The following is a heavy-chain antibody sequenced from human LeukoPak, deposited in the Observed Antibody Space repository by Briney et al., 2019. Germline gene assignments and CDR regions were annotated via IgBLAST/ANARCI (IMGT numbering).Heavy chain of an antibody. CDR3: ARDGRGYSSGWYDY. V-gene: IGHV3-48*01. CDR2: ISSSSSTI. D-gene: IGHD6-19*01. Sequence: PGGSLRLSCAASGFTFSSYSMNWVRQAPGKGLEWVSYISSSSSTIYYADSVKGRFTISRDNAKNSLYLQMNSLRAEDTAVYYCARDGRGYSSGWYDYWGQGTLVTVSS. CDR1: GFTFSSYS. J-gene: IGHJ4*02.